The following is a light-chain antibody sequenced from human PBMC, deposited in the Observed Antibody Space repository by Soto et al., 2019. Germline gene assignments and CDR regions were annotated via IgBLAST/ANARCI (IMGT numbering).Light chain of an antibody. V-gene: IGKV3-20*01. CDR2: CAA. Sequence: EIVLTQSPGTLSLSPGEGATLSCRASENVYINSLAWYQQKPGQPPRLLIYCAATRASAVPARFSGSGSGADFTLTITGLEPEDFAVYYCQQYGTSPLTFGPGTRVD. J-gene: IGKJ3*01. CDR3: QQYGTSPLT. CDR1: ENVYINS.